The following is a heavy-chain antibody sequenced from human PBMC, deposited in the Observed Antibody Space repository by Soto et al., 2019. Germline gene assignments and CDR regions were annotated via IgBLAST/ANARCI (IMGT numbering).Heavy chain of an antibody. J-gene: IGHJ4*02. CDR2: ISGGGGIT. V-gene: IGHV3-23*01. Sequence: EVQLLESGGGLVQPGGSLRLSCAASGFTFSNYAMSWVRQAPGKGLEWVSVISGGGGITYYADSVKGRFTISRDNSKNTLYLHMNSLRVEDTAVYYCANPTRACDRTRCPYSFDYWGQGSLVTVS. CDR3: ANPTRACDRTRCPYSFDY. CDR1: GFTFSNYA. D-gene: IGHD2-2*01.